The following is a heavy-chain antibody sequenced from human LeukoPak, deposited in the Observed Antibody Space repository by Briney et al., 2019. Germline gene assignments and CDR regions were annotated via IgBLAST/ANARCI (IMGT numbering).Heavy chain of an antibody. Sequence: ASVKVSCTASGYNFTTYYITWVRQVPGQGLEWMGWINTYNGVTNYLQRLQGRVTMTTDTSTSTAYMELTNLRSDDTAVYYCARRDHVWGSFICDYWGQGTLVTVSS. V-gene: IGHV1-18*01. CDR2: INTYNGVT. CDR3: ARRDHVWGSFICDY. D-gene: IGHD3-16*01. CDR1: GYNFTTYY. J-gene: IGHJ4*02.